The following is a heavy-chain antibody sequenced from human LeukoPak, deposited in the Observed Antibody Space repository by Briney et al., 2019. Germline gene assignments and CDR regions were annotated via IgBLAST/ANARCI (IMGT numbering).Heavy chain of an antibody. CDR1: GFTFSSDA. J-gene: IGHJ6*03. CDR2: IISSVGST. Sequence: GGSLRLSCAASGFTFSSDAMSWVRQAPGKGLEWVSAIISSVGSTYYTDSVKVRFTISRDNYKNTLYLHMNSLRAGDTAVYYCARAYDFWSGYDYYMDVWGKGTTVTVSS. D-gene: IGHD3-3*01. CDR3: ARAYDFWSGYDYYMDV. V-gene: IGHV3-23*01.